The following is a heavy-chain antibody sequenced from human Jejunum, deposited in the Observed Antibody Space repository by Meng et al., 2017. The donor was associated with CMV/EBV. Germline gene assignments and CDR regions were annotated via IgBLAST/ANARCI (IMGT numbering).Heavy chain of an antibody. CDR2: ISPSGSYK. CDR1: GFSFSTYW. Sequence: GFSFSTYWMSWVRQSPGAGLEWVSSISPSGSYKYYADSVKGRFTISRDNAKNSVHLDMNSLRAEDTAVYYCARLEPLAAGGFFDYWGQGTPVTVSS. D-gene: IGHD6-13*01. V-gene: IGHV3-21*06. J-gene: IGHJ4*02. CDR3: ARLEPLAAGGFFDY.